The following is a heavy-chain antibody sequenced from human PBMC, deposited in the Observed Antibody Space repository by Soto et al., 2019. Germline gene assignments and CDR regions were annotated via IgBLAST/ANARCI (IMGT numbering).Heavy chain of an antibody. CDR2: IIPIFGTA. CDR1: GGTFSSYS. CDR3: ARPFQSWPGGWYFAL. J-gene: IGHJ2*01. Sequence: QVQLVQSGAEVKKPGSSVKVSCKASGGTFSSYSINWVRQAPGQGLEWMGGIIPIFGTANYAQKFQGRVTLTADESTSTAHMELSSLRNEDTDVYYCARPFQSWPGGWYFALWGRGTLVTVSS. V-gene: IGHV1-69*01. D-gene: IGHD3-16*01.